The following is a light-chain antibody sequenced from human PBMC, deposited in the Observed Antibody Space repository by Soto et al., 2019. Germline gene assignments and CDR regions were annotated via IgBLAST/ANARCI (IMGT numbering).Light chain of an antibody. Sequence: VMTQSPLSLTVTPGELASISCRSSQSLLHSNGYNSLSWYLQKPGQSPQLLIYLGSNRASGVPDRLSGSGSGADCTLKISRVEAEDVGGYYCMQGLHSPLTFGGGNNVEIK. J-gene: IGKJ4*01. CDR1: QSLLHSNGYNS. V-gene: IGKV2-28*01. CDR3: MQGLHSPLT. CDR2: LGS.